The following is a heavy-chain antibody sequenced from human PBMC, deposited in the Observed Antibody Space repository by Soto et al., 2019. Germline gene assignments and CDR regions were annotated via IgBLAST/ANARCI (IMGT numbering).Heavy chain of an antibody. D-gene: IGHD2-15*01. CDR3: ARAGYCRGGSCYSLYYFDY. V-gene: IGHV4-31*03. CDR2: IYSSGST. J-gene: IGHJ4*02. CDR1: GGSISSGGYY. Sequence: QVQLQESGPGLVKPLQTLSLTCTVSGGSISSGGYYWSWIRQHPGKGLAWIGYIYSSGSTYYNPSLQSRVTISVDTSTNQFSLKLCSVTAADTAVYYCARAGYCRGGSCYSLYYFDYWGQGTLVTVSS.